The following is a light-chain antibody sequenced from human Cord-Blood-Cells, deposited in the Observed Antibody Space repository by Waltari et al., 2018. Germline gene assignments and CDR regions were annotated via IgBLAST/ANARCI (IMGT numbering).Light chain of an antibody. CDR3: AAWDDSLNGYV. Sequence: QSVLTQPPSASGTPGQRVTISCYGSSSNIGSNNVNWYQQLPGTAPTLLIYSNNQRPSGVPDRFSGSKSGTSASLAISGLQSEDEADYYCAAWDDSLNGYVFGTGTKVTVL. CDR2: SNN. CDR1: SSNIGSNN. J-gene: IGLJ1*01. V-gene: IGLV1-44*01.